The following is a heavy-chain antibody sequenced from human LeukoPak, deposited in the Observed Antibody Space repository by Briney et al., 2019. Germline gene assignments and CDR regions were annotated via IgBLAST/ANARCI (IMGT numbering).Heavy chain of an antibody. CDR3: ARTAETIYYYDSSGYEPTFDY. CDR2: IIPIFGTA. Sequence: SVKVSCKASGGTFSSYAISWVRQAPGQGLEWMGGIIPIFGTANYAQKFQGRVTITTDESTSTAYMERSSLRSEDTAVYYCARTAETIYYYDSSGYEPTFDYWGQGTLVTVSS. V-gene: IGHV1-69*05. D-gene: IGHD3-22*01. CDR1: GGTFSSYA. J-gene: IGHJ4*02.